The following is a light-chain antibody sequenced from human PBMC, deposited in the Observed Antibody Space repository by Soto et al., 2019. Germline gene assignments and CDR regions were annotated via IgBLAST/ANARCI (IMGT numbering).Light chain of an antibody. CDR1: QSVSSY. Sequence: EIVLTQSPGTLSLSPGERATLSRRASQSVSSYLAWYQQKPGQAPRLLIYDVSTRATGIPDRFSGSGSGTDFTLTVSRLEPEDFAVYYCQQYNNWPWTFGQGTKVDIK. J-gene: IGKJ1*01. CDR2: DVS. CDR3: QQYNNWPWT. V-gene: IGKV3-11*01.